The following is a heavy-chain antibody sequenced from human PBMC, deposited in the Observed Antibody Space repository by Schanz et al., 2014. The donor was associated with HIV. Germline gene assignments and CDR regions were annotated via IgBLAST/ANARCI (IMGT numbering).Heavy chain of an antibody. D-gene: IGHD6-19*01. CDR2: ISGSGDRT. CDR1: EFTFSSYA. J-gene: IGHJ4*02. Sequence: EVQLLESGGGLVQPGGSLRLSCAASEFTFSSYAMSWVRQAPGKGLEWVSAISGSGDRTYYADSVRGRFTISRDNSKNTLYLQMNSLRGEDTAVYYCAKRIYPNGWYDFDYWGQGTLVAVSS. CDR3: AKRIYPNGWYDFDY. V-gene: IGHV3-23*01.